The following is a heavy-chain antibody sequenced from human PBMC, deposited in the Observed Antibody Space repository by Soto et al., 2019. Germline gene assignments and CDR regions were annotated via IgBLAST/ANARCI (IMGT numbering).Heavy chain of an antibody. J-gene: IGHJ6*02. V-gene: IGHV1-69*05. CDR1: GGTFSSYA. Sequence: QVQLVQSGAEVKKPGSSVKVSCKASGGTFSSYAISWVRQAPGQGLEWMGGIIPIFDTADYAQKFQGRVTXTXNESPSTAYMELSSLRSEDTAVYYCASHGITGTWVYYYGMDVWGQGTTVTVSS. CDR2: IIPIFDTA. D-gene: IGHD1-7*01. CDR3: ASHGITGTWVYYYGMDV.